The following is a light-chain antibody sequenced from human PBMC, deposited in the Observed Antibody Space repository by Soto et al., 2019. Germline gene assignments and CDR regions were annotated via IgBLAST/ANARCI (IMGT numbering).Light chain of an antibody. Sequence: QSVLAHPPSVSGVPGERGTISCTGSSSNIGAGYDVHWYQQLPGTAPKLLIYGNSNRPSGVPDRFSGSKSGTSASLAITGLQAEDEADYYCQSYDSSLSGYVFGTGTKVTVL. CDR3: QSYDSSLSGYV. CDR2: GNS. J-gene: IGLJ1*01. V-gene: IGLV1-40*01. CDR1: SSNIGAGYD.